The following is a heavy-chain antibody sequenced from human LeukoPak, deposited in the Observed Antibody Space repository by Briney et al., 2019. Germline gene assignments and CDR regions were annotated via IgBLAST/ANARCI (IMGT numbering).Heavy chain of an antibody. Sequence: PSETLSLTCTVSGGSISSYYWSWIRQPPGKGLEWIGYIHYSGNTNYSPSLKSRVTISVDTSKNQFSLKLTSVTAADTAVYYCARNDHGANSDYWGQGTLVTVSS. CDR2: IHYSGNT. J-gene: IGHJ4*02. CDR3: ARNDHGANSDY. V-gene: IGHV4-59*01. D-gene: IGHD4/OR15-4a*01. CDR1: GGSISSYY.